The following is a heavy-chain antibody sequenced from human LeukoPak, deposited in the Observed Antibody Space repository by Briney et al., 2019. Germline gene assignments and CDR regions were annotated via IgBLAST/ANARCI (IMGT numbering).Heavy chain of an antibody. CDR3: ARTQGGYSYGRWSNWIDP. D-gene: IGHD5-18*01. CDR1: GYSFTSYW. Sequence: GESLKISCKGSGYSFTSYWIGWVRQMPGKGLEWMGIIYPGDSDTRYSPSFQGQVTISADKSISTAYLQWSSLKASDTAMYYCARTQGGYSYGRWSNWIDPWGQGTLVTVSS. J-gene: IGHJ5*02. V-gene: IGHV5-51*01. CDR2: IYPGDSDT.